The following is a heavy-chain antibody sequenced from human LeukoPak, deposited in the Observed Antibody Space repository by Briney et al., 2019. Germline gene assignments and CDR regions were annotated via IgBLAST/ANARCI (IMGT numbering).Heavy chain of an antibody. CDR1: GYTFTSYG. V-gene: IGHV1-18*01. Sequence: ASVKVSCKASGYTFTSYGISWVRQAPGHGLEWMGWISAYNGNTNYAQKLQGRVTMTTDTSTSTAYMELRSLRSDDTAVYYCARDQDYYDSSGYDYWGQGTLVTVSS. CDR2: ISAYNGNT. J-gene: IGHJ4*02. D-gene: IGHD3-22*01. CDR3: ARDQDYYDSSGYDY.